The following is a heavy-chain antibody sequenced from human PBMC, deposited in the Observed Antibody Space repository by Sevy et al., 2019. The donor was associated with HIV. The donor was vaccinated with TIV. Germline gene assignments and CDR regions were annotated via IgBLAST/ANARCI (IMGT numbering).Heavy chain of an antibody. J-gene: IGHJ5*02. Sequence: GGSLRLSCAASGFTFNFHGMHWVRQAPGKGLEWVAFIWHDGSNKYMADSVKGRFTIYRDNSKKTLFLQMNSLTVEDTAVYYCARETDNSARWLDPWGQGTLVTVSS. D-gene: IGHD4-4*01. CDR3: ARETDNSARWLDP. V-gene: IGHV3-33*01. CDR2: IWHDGSNK. CDR1: GFTFNFHG.